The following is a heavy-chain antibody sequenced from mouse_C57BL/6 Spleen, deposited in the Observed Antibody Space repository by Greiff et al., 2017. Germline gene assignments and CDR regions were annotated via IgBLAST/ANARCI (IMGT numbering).Heavy chain of an antibody. V-gene: IGHV1-50*01. CDR2: IDPSDSYT. CDR3: ARCHYDDEYAMDY. D-gene: IGHD2-4*01. Sequence: QVQLQQPGAELVKPGASVKLSCKASGYTFTSYWMQWVKQRPGQGLEWIGEIDPSDSYTNYNQKFKGKATLTVDTSSSTAYMQLSSLTSEDSAVYYCARCHYDDEYAMDYWGQGTSVTVSS. CDR1: GYTFTSYW. J-gene: IGHJ4*01.